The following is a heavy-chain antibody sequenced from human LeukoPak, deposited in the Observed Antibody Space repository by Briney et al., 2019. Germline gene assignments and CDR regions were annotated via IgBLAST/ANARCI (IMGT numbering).Heavy chain of an antibody. V-gene: IGHV1-24*01. Sequence: ASVKVSCTVSGYTLTELSMHWVRQAPGKGLEWMGGFDPEDGETIYAQKFQGRVTMTEDTSTDTAYMELSSLRSEDTAVYYCATVRAYDYDSSGYYDYWGQGTLVTVSS. CDR2: FDPEDGET. CDR1: GYTLTELS. D-gene: IGHD3-22*01. J-gene: IGHJ4*02. CDR3: ATVRAYDYDSSGYYDY.